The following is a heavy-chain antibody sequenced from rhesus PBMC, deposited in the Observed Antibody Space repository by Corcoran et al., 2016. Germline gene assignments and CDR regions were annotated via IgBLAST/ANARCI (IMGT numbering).Heavy chain of an antibody. CDR3: AREYPVTTRFEF. CDR2: ITYSGST. D-gene: IGHD4-23*01. V-gene: IGHV4-122*02. CDR1: GGSISSGYYY. Sequence: QVQLQESGPGLVKPSETLSLTCAVSGGSISSGYYYWSWIRQPPGKGLDWIGYITYSGSTSYNPSLKSRVTISRDTSKNQFSLKLSSVTAADTAVYYCAREYPVTTRFEFWGQGALVTVSS. J-gene: IGHJ1*01.